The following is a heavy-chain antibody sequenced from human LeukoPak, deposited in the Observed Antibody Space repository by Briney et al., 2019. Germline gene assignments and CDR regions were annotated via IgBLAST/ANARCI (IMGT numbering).Heavy chain of an antibody. CDR3: AKDRGSWYNFDY. J-gene: IGHJ4*02. CDR1: GFTFDDYG. CDR2: INWNGAST. D-gene: IGHD1-1*01. Sequence: GGSLRLSCAASGFTFDDYGMSWVRQAPGKGLEWVSGINWNGASTGYADSEKGRFTISRDNSKNVMFLQMNSLREEDTALYYCAKDRGSWYNFDYWGQGTLVTISS. V-gene: IGHV3-20*04.